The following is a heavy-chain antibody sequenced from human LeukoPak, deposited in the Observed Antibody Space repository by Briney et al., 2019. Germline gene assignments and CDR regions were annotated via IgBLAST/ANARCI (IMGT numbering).Heavy chain of an antibody. CDR1: GFTFDDYA. CDR3: ANGGYSYGFDY. J-gene: IGHJ4*02. CDR2: ISWKSGSI. D-gene: IGHD5-18*01. V-gene: IGHV3-9*01. Sequence: PGGSLRLSCAASGFTFDDYAMHWVRQAPGKGLEWVSGISWKSGSIGYADSVKGRFTISRDNAKNSLYLQMNSLRAEDTALYYCANGGYSYGFDYWGQGTLVTASS.